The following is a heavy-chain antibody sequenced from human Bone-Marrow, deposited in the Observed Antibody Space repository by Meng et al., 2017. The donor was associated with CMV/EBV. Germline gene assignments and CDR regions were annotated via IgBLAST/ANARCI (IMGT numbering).Heavy chain of an antibody. J-gene: IGHJ4*02. D-gene: IGHD3-3*01. CDR2: IYYSGST. CDR1: GGSISSYY. CDR3: AWYDFWSGYRDY. V-gene: IGHV4-59*01. Sequence: GSLRLSCTVSGGSISSYYWSWIRQPPGKGLEWIGYIYYSGSTNYNPSLKSRVTISVDTSKNQFSLKLSSVTAADTAVYYCAWYDFWSGYRDYWGQGTLVTVSS.